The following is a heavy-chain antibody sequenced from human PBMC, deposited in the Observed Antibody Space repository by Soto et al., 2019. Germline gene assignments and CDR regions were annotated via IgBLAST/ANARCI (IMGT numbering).Heavy chain of an antibody. CDR2: IYHSGST. D-gene: IGHD1-26*01. J-gene: IGHJ4*02. CDR3: ASRIVGTTEEFDY. Sequence: QVQLQESGPGLVKPSGTLSLTCAVSGGSISSNNWWSWVRQPPGKGLEWIGEIYHSGSTNYNPSLQSRVTISVDKSKNQFSLKLSSVTAADTAVYYCASRIVGTTEEFDYWGQGTLVTVSS. V-gene: IGHV4-4*02. CDR1: GGSISSNNW.